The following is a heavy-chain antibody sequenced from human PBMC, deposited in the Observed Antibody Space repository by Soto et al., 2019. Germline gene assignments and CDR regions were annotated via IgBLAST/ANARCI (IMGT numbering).Heavy chain of an antibody. CDR1: GFSVSSTY. J-gene: IGHJ4*02. CDR3: ARIPYSSDSFDY. Sequence: SETLSLTCSVSGFSVSSTYWGWVRQSPGKGLEWIGYVYNSGSTIYSPSLKSRITISMDPSKNQFSLRLRSVTAADTAVYYCARIPYSSDSFDYWGQGNLVTVSS. CDR2: VYNSGST. D-gene: IGHD6-19*01. V-gene: IGHV4-59*02.